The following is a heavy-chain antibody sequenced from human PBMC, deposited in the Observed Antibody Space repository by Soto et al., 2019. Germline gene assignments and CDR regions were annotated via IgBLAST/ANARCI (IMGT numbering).Heavy chain of an antibody. CDR3: ARWEDYADFDY. J-gene: IGHJ4*02. D-gene: IGHD4-17*01. Sequence: PGGSLRLSCAASGFTFSSYAMHWVRQAPGKGLEWVAVINNDGSKKNYADSVKGRFTISRDNAKNTLYLQMNSLRAEDTAVYYCARWEDYADFDYWGQGTLVTVSS. V-gene: IGHV3-30-3*01. CDR2: INNDGSKK. CDR1: GFTFSSYA.